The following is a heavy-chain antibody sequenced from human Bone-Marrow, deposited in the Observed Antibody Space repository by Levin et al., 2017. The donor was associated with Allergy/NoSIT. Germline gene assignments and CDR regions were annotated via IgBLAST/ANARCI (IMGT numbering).Heavy chain of an antibody. CDR3: AKHSSTRLKYGMDL. J-gene: IGHJ6*02. CDR2: ITYSGGST. D-gene: IGHD6-13*01. V-gene: IGHV3-23*01. Sequence: PGGSLRLSCAASGFTFSSYAMSWVRQAPGKGLEWVSGITYSGGSTYYADSVKGRFTISRDNSKNTLYLQMNSLRAEDTAVYYCAKHSSTRLKYGMDLWGQGTTVTVSS. CDR1: GFTFSSYA.